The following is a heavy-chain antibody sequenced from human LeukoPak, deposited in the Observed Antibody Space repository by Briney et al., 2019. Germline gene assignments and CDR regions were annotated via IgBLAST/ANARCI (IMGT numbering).Heavy chain of an antibody. D-gene: IGHD5-18*01. CDR2: INHSGST. CDR3: ARVDTAMVADY. Sequence: SETLSLTCAVYGGSFSGYYWSWIRQPPGEGLEWIGEINHSGSTNYNPSLKSRVTISVDTSKNQFSLKLSSVTAADTAVYYCARVDTAMVADYWGQGTLVTVSS. CDR1: GGSFSGYY. V-gene: IGHV4-34*01. J-gene: IGHJ4*02.